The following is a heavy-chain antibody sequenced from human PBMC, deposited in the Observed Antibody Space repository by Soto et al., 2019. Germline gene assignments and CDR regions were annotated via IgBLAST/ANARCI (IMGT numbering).Heavy chain of an antibody. CDR1: GFNFKDYW. D-gene: IGHD3-9*01. V-gene: IGHV3-7*01. Sequence: EVQLVESGGGLVQPGGSLRLSCAGSGFNFKDYWMTWVRQAPGKGLEWLADIGEDGGISNYVDSVKGRFTISRDTVKNSLDLQINILRAQETTVYYGPRDRNFHLSGYYEAFDVWGQGTVVTV. CDR2: IGEDGGIS. J-gene: IGHJ3*01. CDR3: PRDRNFHLSGYYEAFDV.